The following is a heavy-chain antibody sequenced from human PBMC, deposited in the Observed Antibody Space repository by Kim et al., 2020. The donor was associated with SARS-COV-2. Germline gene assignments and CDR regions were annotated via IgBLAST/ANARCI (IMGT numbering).Heavy chain of an antibody. CDR2: INPNSGGT. V-gene: IGHV1-2*02. CDR3: ARDRSISWTHWFDP. D-gene: IGHD2-2*01. CDR1: GYTFTGYY. J-gene: IGHJ5*02. Sequence: ASVKVSCKASGYTFTGYYIHWVRQAPGQGLEWMGWINPNSGGTNYAQKFQGRVTMTRDTSISTAYMELSRLISDDTAVYYCARDRSISWTHWFDPWGQGTLVTVSS.